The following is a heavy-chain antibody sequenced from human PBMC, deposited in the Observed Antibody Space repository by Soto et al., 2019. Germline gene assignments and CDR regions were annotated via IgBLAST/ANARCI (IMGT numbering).Heavy chain of an antibody. J-gene: IGHJ4*02. D-gene: IGHD3-22*01. CDR2: IDWDDDK. CDR3: ARYYYDSSGYLRCFDY. V-gene: IGHV2-70*01. Sequence: SGPTLVNPTQTLTLTCTFSGFSLSTSGMCVRWIRQPPGKALEWLALIDWDDDKYYSTSLKTRLTISKDTSKNQVVLTMTNMDPVDTATYYCARYYYDSSGYLRCFDYWGQGTLVTVSS. CDR1: GFSLSTSGMC.